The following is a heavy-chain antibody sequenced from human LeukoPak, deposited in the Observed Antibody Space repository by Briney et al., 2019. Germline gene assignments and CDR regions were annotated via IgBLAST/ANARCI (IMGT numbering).Heavy chain of an antibody. D-gene: IGHD3-22*01. J-gene: IGHJ4*02. Sequence: GGSLRLSCAASGFNFGDFAMNWVRQAPGKGLEWVSGINWSGARIFYADSVKGRFTISRDNAKNSLYLQMNSLRAEDTALYYCAKEMYYDSRSLFDYWGQGTLVTVSS. V-gene: IGHV3-9*01. CDR2: INWSGARI. CDR1: GFNFGDFA. CDR3: AKEMYYDSRSLFDY.